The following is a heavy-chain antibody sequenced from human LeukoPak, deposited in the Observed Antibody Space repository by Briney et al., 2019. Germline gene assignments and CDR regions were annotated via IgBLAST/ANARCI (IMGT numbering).Heavy chain of an antibody. V-gene: IGHV1-8*01. CDR1: GYTFTSYD. CDR3: ARDKKANWFDP. J-gene: IGHJ5*02. CDR2: MNPNSGNT. Sequence: ASVKVSCKASGYTFTSYDINWVRQATGQGLEWMGWMNPNSGNTGYAQKLQGRVTMTTDTSTSTAYMELRSLRSDDTAVYYCARDKKANWFDPWGQGTLVTVSS.